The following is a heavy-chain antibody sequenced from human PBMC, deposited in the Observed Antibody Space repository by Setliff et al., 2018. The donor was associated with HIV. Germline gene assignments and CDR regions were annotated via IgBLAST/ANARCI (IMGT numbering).Heavy chain of an antibody. Sequence: SETLSLTCNVSGGSISGYYWTWIRQPAGKGLEWIGRIYSSGRTNYNSSLKSRVTMSVDTSKNQFSLKLSSVTAADTAVYYCARRGWNGYKAFDYWGQGTLVTVSS. CDR2: IYSSGRT. CDR1: GGSISGYY. V-gene: IGHV4-4*07. D-gene: IGHD5-12*01. J-gene: IGHJ4*02. CDR3: ARRGWNGYKAFDY.